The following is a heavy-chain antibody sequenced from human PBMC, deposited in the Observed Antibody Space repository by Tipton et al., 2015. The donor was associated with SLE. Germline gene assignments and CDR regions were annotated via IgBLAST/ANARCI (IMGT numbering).Heavy chain of an antibody. CDR2: ISWDGGST. Sequence: SLRLSCAASGFTFSSYWMHWVRQAPGKELVWVSLISWDGGSTYYADSVKGRFTISRDNSKNSLYLQMNSLRAEDTALYYCAKDRRSEYFDLWGRGTLVTVSS. CDR3: AKDRRSEYFDL. V-gene: IGHV3-43D*04. CDR1: GFTFSSYW. J-gene: IGHJ2*01.